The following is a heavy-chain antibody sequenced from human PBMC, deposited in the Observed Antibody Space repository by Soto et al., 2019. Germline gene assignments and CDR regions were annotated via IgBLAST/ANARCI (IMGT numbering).Heavy chain of an antibody. J-gene: IGHJ6*03. V-gene: IGHV1-3*01. Sequence: ASVKVSCKASGYTFTSYAMHWVRQAPGQRLEWMGWINAGNGNTKYSQKFQGRVTITRDTSASTAYMELSSLRSEDTAVYYCAREIVVVVAATQGYGDYVRDRDYYYYMDVWGKGTTVTVSS. CDR2: INAGNGNT. D-gene: IGHD2-15*01. CDR3: AREIVVVVAATQGYGDYVRDRDYYYYMDV. CDR1: GYTFTSYA.